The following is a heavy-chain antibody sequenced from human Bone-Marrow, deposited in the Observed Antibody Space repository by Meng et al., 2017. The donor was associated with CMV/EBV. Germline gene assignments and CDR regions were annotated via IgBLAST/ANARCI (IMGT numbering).Heavy chain of an antibody. CDR1: GGSFSGYY. J-gene: IGHJ5*02. CDR3: ARGTATGWFDP. CDR2: INHIGST. Sequence: LTCAVYGGSFSGYYWSWIRQPPGKGLEWIGEINHIGSTNYNPSLKSRVTISVDTSKNQFSLKLSSVTAADTAVYYCARGTATGWFDPWGQGTLVTVSS. V-gene: IGHV4-34*01. D-gene: IGHD4-17*01.